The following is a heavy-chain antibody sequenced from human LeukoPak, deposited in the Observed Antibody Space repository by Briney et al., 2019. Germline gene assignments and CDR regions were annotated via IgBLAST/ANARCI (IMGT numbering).Heavy chain of an antibody. V-gene: IGHV3-21*01. Sequence: GGSLRLSCSASGFTFSDYDMNWVRQAPGKGLEWVSSISYLSSHVYYGDSVKGRFSISRDNAKNSLYLQMNSLGAEDTAIYYCGRAFPPLRTSSAGDLWGQGILVTVSS. CDR3: GRAFPPLRTSSAGDL. CDR1: GFTFSDYD. CDR2: ISYLSSHV. D-gene: IGHD3-16*01. J-gene: IGHJ4*02.